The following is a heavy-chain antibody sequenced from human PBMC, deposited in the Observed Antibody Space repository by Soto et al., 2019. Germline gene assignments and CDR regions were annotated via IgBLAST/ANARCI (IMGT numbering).Heavy chain of an antibody. D-gene: IGHD3-10*01. CDR1: DDSTSSYK. Sequence: QVQLQESGPGLVKPSETPSLTCTVSDDSTSSYKWSWIRQPPGRRLEWIGYIDSNGGTSYNPSLQSRVTISVDTSTKQFSLKLSSVTAADTAVYYCVRQGFGRLHGLVDVWGQGTTVTVSS. CDR2: IDSNGGT. V-gene: IGHV4-59*08. J-gene: IGHJ6*02. CDR3: VRQGFGRLHGLVDV.